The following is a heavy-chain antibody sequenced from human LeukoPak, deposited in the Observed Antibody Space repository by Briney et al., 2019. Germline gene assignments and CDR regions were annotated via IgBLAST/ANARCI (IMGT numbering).Heavy chain of an antibody. Sequence: SETLSLTCTVSGGSIRSSSYYWGWIRQPAGKGLEWIGRIYTSGRTNYNPSLKSRVTMSLDTSKNQFSVKLSSVTAADTAVYYCARISNYYDSSGYHNWFDPWGQGTLVTVSS. D-gene: IGHD3-22*01. CDR2: IYTSGRT. J-gene: IGHJ5*02. V-gene: IGHV4-61*02. CDR1: GGSIRSSSYY. CDR3: ARISNYYDSSGYHNWFDP.